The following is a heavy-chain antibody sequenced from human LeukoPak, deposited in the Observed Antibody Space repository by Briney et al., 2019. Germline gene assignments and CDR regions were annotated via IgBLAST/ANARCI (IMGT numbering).Heavy chain of an antibody. CDR2: ISYDGSNK. D-gene: IGHD2-15*01. CDR3: AKDGRGPQYYFDY. CDR1: GFTFSSYG. Sequence: GRSLRLSCAASGFTFSSYGMHWVRQAPGKGLEWVAVISYDGSNKYYADSVKGRFTISRDNSKNTLYLQMNSLRAEDTAVYYCAKDGRGPQYYFDYWGQGTLVTVSS. V-gene: IGHV3-30*18. J-gene: IGHJ4*02.